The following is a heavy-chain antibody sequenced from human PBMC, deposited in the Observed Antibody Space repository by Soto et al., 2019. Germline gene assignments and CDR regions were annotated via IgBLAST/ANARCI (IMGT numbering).Heavy chain of an antibody. J-gene: IGHJ3*02. CDR1: GGSISSYY. CDR2: IYYSGST. D-gene: IGHD3-10*01. CDR3: ARVWGGAFDI. Sequence: QVQLQESGPGLVKPSETLSLTCTVSGGSISSYYWSWIRQPPGKGLEWIGSIYYSGSTNYNPSLXAXAXTXXDTSKNQFSLKLSSVTAADTAVYYCARVWGGAFDIWGQGTMVTFSS. V-gene: IGHV4-59*01.